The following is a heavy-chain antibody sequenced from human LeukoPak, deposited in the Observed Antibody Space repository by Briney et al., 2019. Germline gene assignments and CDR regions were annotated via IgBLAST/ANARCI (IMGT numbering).Heavy chain of an antibody. CDR3: ARGGGYSTVSTDSFDI. J-gene: IGHJ3*02. V-gene: IGHV4-61*02. CDR2: IYPSGST. D-gene: IGHD4-11*01. CDR1: GGSISSGGYY. Sequence: KPSETLSLTCAVSGGSISSGGYYWSWIRQPAGKGLEWIGRIYPSGSTNYNPSLKSRVTISIDTSKNQLSLKLSSVTAADTAVYSCARGGGYSTVSTDSFDIWGQGTMVTVSS.